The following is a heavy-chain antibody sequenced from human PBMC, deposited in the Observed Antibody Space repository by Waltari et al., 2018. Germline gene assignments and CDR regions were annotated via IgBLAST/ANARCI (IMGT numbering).Heavy chain of an antibody. CDR2: IYYSGST. J-gene: IGHJ4*02. D-gene: IGHD5-18*01. CDR3: ARVDTAMAPDY. CDR1: GGSISSYY. V-gene: IGHV4-59*01. Sequence: QVQLQESGPGLVKPSETLSLTCTVSGGSISSYYWSWIRQPPGKGLEWIGYIYYSGSTNYNPSLKSRVTISVDTSKNQFSLKLSSVTAADTAVYYCARVDTAMAPDYWGQGTLVIVSS.